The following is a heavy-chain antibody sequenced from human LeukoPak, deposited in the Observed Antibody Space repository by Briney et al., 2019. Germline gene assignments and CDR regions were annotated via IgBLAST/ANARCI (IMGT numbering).Heavy chain of an antibody. CDR2: IYHSGNT. CDR3: ARCTLVITYYFDS. CDR1: GGSISSSSDD. J-gene: IGHJ4*02. V-gene: IGHV4-39*01. D-gene: IGHD3-22*01. Sequence: SQTLSLTCPVSGGSISSSSDDCGWVRHPPRKGLDWIGSIYHSGNTYYNPSLKSRVTISVDTSKKQFSLKLSSVTATDTSVYYCARCTLVITYYFDSWGQGTLVTVSS.